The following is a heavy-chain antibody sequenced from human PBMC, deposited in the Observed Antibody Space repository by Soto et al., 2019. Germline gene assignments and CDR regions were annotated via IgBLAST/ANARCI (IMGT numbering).Heavy chain of an antibody. CDR2: LYYGRSA. V-gene: IGHV4-59*01. Sequence: QVQLQESGPGLVKPSETLSLTCAVSGDSISTYYCMWIRQPPGKGLESIGYLYYGRSANYNPSLKSRVALSVDTPTNQCSLTLSSMTAADTAVYYCALRSMAVVPEYWGQGTLVTVSS. D-gene: IGHD3-22*01. CDR1: GDSISTYY. CDR3: ALRSMAVVPEY. J-gene: IGHJ4*02.